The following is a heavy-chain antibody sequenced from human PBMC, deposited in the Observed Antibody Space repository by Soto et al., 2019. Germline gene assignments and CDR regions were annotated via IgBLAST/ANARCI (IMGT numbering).Heavy chain of an antibody. J-gene: IGHJ5*02. CDR1: GGSISSSSYY. V-gene: IGHV4-39*01. Sequence: PSETLSLTCTVSGGSISSSSYYWGWIRQPPGKGLEWIGSIYYSGSTYYNPSLKSRVTISVDTSKNQFSLKLSSVTAADTAVYYCARRQGSSSWYAYWFDPWGQGTLVTVSS. CDR3: ARRQGSSSWYAYWFDP. CDR2: IYYSGST. D-gene: IGHD6-13*01.